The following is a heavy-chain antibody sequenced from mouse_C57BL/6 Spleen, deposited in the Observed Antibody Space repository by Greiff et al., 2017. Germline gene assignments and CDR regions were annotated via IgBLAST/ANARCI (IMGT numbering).Heavy chain of an antibody. Sequence: VQLQQPGAELVRPGSSVKLSCKASGYTFTSYWMPWVKQRPIQGLEWIGNIDPSDSETHYNQKFKDKATLTVDKSSSTAYMQLSSLTSEESAVYYCARWGRRGYYFDYWGQGTTLTVSS. J-gene: IGHJ2*01. CDR3: ARWGRRGYYFDY. CDR1: GYTFTSYW. V-gene: IGHV1-52*01. CDR2: IDPSDSET.